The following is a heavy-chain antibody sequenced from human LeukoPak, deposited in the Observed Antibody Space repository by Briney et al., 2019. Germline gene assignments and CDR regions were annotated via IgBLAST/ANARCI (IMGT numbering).Heavy chain of an antibody. CDR3: VRQGDYRHWYFDL. D-gene: IGHD4-17*01. CDR1: GFTFSGSS. CDR2: ITNKAHHYVT. J-gene: IGHJ2*01. Sequence: GGSLRLSCATSGFTFSGSSIHWVRQAAGKGLEWVGRITNKAHHYVTKYDAFLQGRFAISRDDVSNTAFLHMKSMETEETAIHYCVRQGDYRHWYFDLWGSGAPVTVSS. V-gene: IGHV3-73*01.